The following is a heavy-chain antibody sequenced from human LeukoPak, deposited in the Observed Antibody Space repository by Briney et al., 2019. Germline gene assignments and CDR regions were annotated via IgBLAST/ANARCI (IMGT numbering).Heavy chain of an antibody. CDR3: ARYHDYGDYEADY. CDR1: GFTFSSYA. Sequence: GGSLRLSCAASGFTFSSYAMSWARQAPGKGLEWVSAISGSGGSTYYADSVKGRFTISRDNSKNTLYLQMNSLRAEDTAVYYCARYHDYGDYEADYWGQGTLVTVSS. J-gene: IGHJ4*02. D-gene: IGHD4-17*01. V-gene: IGHV3-23*01. CDR2: ISGSGGST.